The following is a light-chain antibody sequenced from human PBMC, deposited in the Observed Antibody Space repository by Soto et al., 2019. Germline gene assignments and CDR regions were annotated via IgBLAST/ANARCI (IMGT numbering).Light chain of an antibody. J-gene: IGLJ2*01. Sequence: QLVLTQSPSASASLGASVKLTCTLSSGHSSYAIAWHQQQPEKGPRYLMKLNSDGSHSKGDGIPDRFSGSGSGAERYLTISSLQSEDEADYYCQTWGTGIPVFGGGTKLTVL. CDR1: SGHSSYA. CDR3: QTWGTGIPV. V-gene: IGLV4-69*01. CDR2: LNSDGSH.